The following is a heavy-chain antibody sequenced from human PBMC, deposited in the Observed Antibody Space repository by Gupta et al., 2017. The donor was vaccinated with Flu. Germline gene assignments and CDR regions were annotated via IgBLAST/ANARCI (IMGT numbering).Heavy chain of an antibody. D-gene: IGHD6-19*01. V-gene: IGHV3-7*01. CDR1: GFTFSSYW. Sequence: EVQLVESGGGLVQPGGSLRLSCAASGFTFSSYWMSWVRQAPGKGLEWVANIKRDGSEKYYVDSVKGRFTISRDNAKNSLYLQMNSLRAEDXAXYYCSRXPEEQWLKRYFDYWGQGTLVTVSS. CDR3: SRXPEEQWLKRYFDY. CDR2: IKRDGSEK. J-gene: IGHJ4*02.